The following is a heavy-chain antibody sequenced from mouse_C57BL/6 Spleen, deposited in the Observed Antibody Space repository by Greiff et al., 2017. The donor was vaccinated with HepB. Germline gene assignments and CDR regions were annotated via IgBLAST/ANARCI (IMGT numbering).Heavy chain of an antibody. D-gene: IGHD1-1*01. J-gene: IGHJ4*01. V-gene: IGHV1-82*01. CDR3: AKRGFITTVDYAMDY. Sequence: VQLQQSGPELVKPGASVKISCKASGYAFSSSWMNWVKQRPGKGLEWIGRIYPGDGDTNYNGKFKGKATLTADKSSSTAYMQLSSLTSEDSAVYFCAKRGFITTVDYAMDYWGQGTSVTVSS. CDR2: IYPGDGDT. CDR1: GYAFSSSW.